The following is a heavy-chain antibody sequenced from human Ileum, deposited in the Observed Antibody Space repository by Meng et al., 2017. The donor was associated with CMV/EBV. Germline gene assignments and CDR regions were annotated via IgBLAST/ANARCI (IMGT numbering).Heavy chain of an antibody. V-gene: IGHV1-69*05. D-gene: IGHD6-19*01. CDR1: GNFSSYA. Sequence: GNFSSYAISWVRQAPGQGLEWMGGIIPIFGTANYAQKFQGRVTITTDESTSTAYMELSSLRSEDTAVYYCARAAGIAVAGTGGWFDPWGQGTLVTVS. CDR2: IIPIFGTA. CDR3: ARAAGIAVAGTGGWFDP. J-gene: IGHJ5*02.